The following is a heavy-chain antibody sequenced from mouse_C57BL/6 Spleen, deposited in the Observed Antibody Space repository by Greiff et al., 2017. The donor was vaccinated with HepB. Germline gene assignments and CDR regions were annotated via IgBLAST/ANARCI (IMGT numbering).Heavy chain of an antibody. J-gene: IGHJ3*01. Sequence: QVQLQQSGAELVKPGASVKMSCKASGYPFTTYPIEWMTQNHGKSLEWIGNFHPYNDDTKYNEKFKGKATLTVEKSSSTVYLELSRLTSDDSAVYYCAREGDIYYYGSSPFAYWGQGTLVTVSA. D-gene: IGHD1-1*01. V-gene: IGHV1-47*01. CDR2: FHPYNDDT. CDR1: GYPFTTYP. CDR3: AREGDIYYYGSSPFAY.